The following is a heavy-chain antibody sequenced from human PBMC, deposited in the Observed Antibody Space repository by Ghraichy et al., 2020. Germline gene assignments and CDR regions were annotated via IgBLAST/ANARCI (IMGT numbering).Heavy chain of an antibody. CDR1: GFTFSSYW. CDR2: IKQDGSEK. Sequence: GSLRLSCAASGFTFSSYWMSWVRQAPGKGLEWVANIKQDGSEKYYVDSVKGRFTISIDNAKNSLYLQMNSLRAEDTAVYYCAREQWLVREEQHYYYYGMDVWGQGTTVTVSS. V-gene: IGHV3-7*01. J-gene: IGHJ6*02. CDR3: AREQWLVREEQHYYYYGMDV. D-gene: IGHD6-19*01.